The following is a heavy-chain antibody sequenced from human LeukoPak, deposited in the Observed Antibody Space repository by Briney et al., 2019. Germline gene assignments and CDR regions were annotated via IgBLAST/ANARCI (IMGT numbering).Heavy chain of an antibody. CDR2: IKQDGSEK. Sequence: GGSLRLSCAASGFTFSSYWMSWVRRAPGKGLEWVANIKQDGSEKYYVDSVKGRFTISRDNAKNSLYLQMNSLRAEDTAVYYCARDGGPGVFDYWGQGTLVTVSS. V-gene: IGHV3-7*01. CDR3: ARDGGPGVFDY. CDR1: GFTFSSYW. J-gene: IGHJ4*02. D-gene: IGHD7-27*01.